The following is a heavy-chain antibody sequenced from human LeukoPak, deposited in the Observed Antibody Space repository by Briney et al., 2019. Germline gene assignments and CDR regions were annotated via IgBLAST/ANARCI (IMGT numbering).Heavy chain of an antibody. J-gene: IGHJ6*03. CDR1: GGSFSGYY. CDR2: INHSGST. V-gene: IGHV4-34*01. D-gene: IGHD2-2*01. Sequence: PSETLSLTCTVYGGSFSGYYWSWIRQPPGKGLEWIGEINHSGSTNYNPSLKSRVTISVDTSKNQFSLKLSSVTAADTAVYYCARDTTHCSSTSCLYYYYYMDVWGKGTTVTISS. CDR3: ARDTTHCSSTSCLYYYYYMDV.